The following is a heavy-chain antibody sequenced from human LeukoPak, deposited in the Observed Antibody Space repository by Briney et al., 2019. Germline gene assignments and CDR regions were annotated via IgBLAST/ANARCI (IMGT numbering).Heavy chain of an antibody. Sequence: PSETLSLTCTVSGGSISSYYWSWIRQPPGKGLEWIGYISYSGSPNYKASLMSGITMSVDMSKNHISLRLTSVTAADTAVYYCVGHQGSSTYDYWGQGILVTVSS. V-gene: IGHV4-59*08. CDR3: VGHQGSSTYDY. D-gene: IGHD2/OR15-2a*01. CDR1: GGSISSYY. J-gene: IGHJ4*02. CDR2: ISYSGSP.